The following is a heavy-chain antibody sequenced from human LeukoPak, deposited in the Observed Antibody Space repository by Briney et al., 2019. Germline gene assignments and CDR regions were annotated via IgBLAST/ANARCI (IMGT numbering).Heavy chain of an antibody. CDR3: ARGSSGWYSWDY. CDR1: GGSISSSSYY. J-gene: IGHJ4*02. D-gene: IGHD6-19*01. Sequence: SETLSLTCTVSGGSISSSSYYWGWVRQPPGKGLAWIGTIYYSGGTYFNPSLKSRVTISVDTSKDQFSLKLSSVTAADTAVYYCARGSSGWYSWDYWGQGTLVTVSS. V-gene: IGHV4-39*01. CDR2: IYYSGGT.